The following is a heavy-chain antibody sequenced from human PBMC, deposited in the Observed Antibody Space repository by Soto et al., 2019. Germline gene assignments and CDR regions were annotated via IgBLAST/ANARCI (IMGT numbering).Heavy chain of an antibody. CDR3: ARGKRYTAMVHE. J-gene: IGHJ4*02. CDR1: GGSISSGGYS. Sequence: QLQLQESGSGLVKPSQTLSLTCAVSGGSISSGGYSWSWIRQPPGKGLEWIGYIYHSGSTHYNPSLKSRVTISVDRSKNQFSLKLSSVTAADTAVYYCARGKRYTAMVHEWGQGTLVTVSS. CDR2: IYHSGST. V-gene: IGHV4-30-2*01. D-gene: IGHD5-18*01.